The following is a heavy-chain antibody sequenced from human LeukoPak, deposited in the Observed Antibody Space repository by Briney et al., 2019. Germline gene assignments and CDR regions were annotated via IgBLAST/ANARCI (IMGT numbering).Heavy chain of an antibody. CDR2: IYYSGST. CDR1: GGSISSYY. Sequence: PSETLSLTCTVSGGSISSYYWSWIRQPPGKGLEWIGYIYYSGSTNYNPSLKSRVTISVDTSKNQFSLKLSSVTAADTAVYYCARAARIQGLRYYYDSSGYYMASGVHDAFDIWGQGTMVTVSS. D-gene: IGHD3-22*01. J-gene: IGHJ3*02. V-gene: IGHV4-59*01. CDR3: ARAARIQGLRYYYDSSGYYMASGVHDAFDI.